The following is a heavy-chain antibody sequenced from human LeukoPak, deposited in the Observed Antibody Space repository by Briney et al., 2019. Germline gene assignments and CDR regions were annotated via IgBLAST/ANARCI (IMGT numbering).Heavy chain of an antibody. J-gene: IGHJ4*02. CDR2: IYYSGST. CDR1: GGSISSGGYY. CDR3: ARDRSSGWFDY. D-gene: IGHD6-19*01. V-gene: IGHV4-31*03. Sequence: SVTLSLTCTVSGGSISSGGYYYTWIRQHPGKGLEYIGYIYYSGSTYYNPSLKSRVAMSVDTSKSQFSLKLSSVTAADTAVYYCARDRSSGWFDYWGQGTLVTVSS.